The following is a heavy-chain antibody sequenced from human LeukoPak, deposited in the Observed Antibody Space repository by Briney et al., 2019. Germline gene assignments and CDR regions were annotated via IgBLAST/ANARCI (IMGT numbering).Heavy chain of an antibody. Sequence: GGSQTLSCTPSRLTYHSYHMNWARQAPGKALEGLEDISYEGSNKFYAGSVKGRFTISRDNSKNTLDLQRNSLRAEDMAVYYCARDRAPSRYNYYCYGMDVWGQGTTVTVSS. CDR1: RLTYHSYH. V-gene: IGHV3-30-3*01. J-gene: IGHJ6*02. D-gene: IGHD3-9*01. CDR3: ARDRAPSRYNYYCYGMDV. CDR2: ISYEGSNK.